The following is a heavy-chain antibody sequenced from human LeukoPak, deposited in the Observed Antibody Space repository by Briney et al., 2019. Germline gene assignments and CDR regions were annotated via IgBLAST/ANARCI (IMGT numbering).Heavy chain of an antibody. CDR3: ARDSGSGNNGY. Sequence: ASVKVSCKASGYTFASYGISWVRQAPGQGLEWMGWISAYDGNTNYAQKLQGRVTFISNTSATTAFMELSSLRSEDAAVYYCARDSGSGNNGYWGQGTLVTVSS. CDR1: GYTFASYG. D-gene: IGHD1-26*01. J-gene: IGHJ4*02. V-gene: IGHV1-18*01. CDR2: ISAYDGNT.